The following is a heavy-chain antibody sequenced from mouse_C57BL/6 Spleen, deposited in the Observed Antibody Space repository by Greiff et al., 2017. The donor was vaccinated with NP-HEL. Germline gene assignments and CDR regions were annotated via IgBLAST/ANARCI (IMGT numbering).Heavy chain of an antibody. J-gene: IGHJ1*03. CDR1: GYTFTSYW. Sequence: VQLQQPGAELVMPGASVKLSCKASGYTFTSYWMHWVKQRPGQGLEWIGEIDPSDSYTNYNQKFKGKSTLTVDKSSSTAYMQLSSLTSEDSAVYYCARLSYFDVWGTGTTVTVSS. V-gene: IGHV1-69*01. CDR3: ARLSYFDV. CDR2: IDPSDSYT.